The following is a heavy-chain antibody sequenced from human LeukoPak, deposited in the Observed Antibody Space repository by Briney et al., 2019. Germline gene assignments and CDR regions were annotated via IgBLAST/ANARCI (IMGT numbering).Heavy chain of an antibody. CDR2: ISSNANTI. D-gene: IGHD3-10*01. Sequence: GGSLRLSCAASGFTFSSYEMNWVRQAPGKGLEWVSYISSNANTIYYADSVKGRFTISRDNAKKSLYLQMNSLRAEDTAVYYCVRGALPGGFDYWGQGTLVTVSS. J-gene: IGHJ4*02. CDR1: GFTFSSYE. V-gene: IGHV3-48*03. CDR3: VRGALPGGFDY.